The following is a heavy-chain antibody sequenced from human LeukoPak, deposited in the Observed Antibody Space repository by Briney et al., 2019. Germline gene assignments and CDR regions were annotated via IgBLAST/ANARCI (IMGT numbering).Heavy chain of an antibody. CDR1: GGSISNYY. CDR3: ARHRPEGSYPLDP. CDR2: IYSTGST. Sequence: SETLSLTCTVSGGSISNYYWSWLRQPPGKGLEWIGHIYSTGSTTYSTSLKSRVIMSADTSKNQFSLKVTSVTAADTAVYYCARHRPEGSYPLDPGVQGALVTVSS. V-gene: IGHV4-59*08. J-gene: IGHJ5*02.